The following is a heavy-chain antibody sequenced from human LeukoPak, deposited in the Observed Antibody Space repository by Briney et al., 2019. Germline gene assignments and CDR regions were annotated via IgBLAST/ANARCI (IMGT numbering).Heavy chain of an antibody. CDR1: GFTASSNY. Sequence: PGGSLSLSCAASGFTASSNYMSWVRQAPGKGLEWVSVIYSGGSTYYADSVKGRFTISRDNSKNTVFLQMNSLTAEDTAIYYCAKGIHLSLSENDYWGQGTLVTVSS. D-gene: IGHD5-18*01. V-gene: IGHV3-53*01. CDR2: IYSGGST. J-gene: IGHJ4*02. CDR3: AKGIHLSLSENDY.